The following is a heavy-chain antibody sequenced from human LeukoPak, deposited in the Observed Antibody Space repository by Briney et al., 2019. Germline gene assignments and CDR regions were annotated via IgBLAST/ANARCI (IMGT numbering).Heavy chain of an antibody. D-gene: IGHD5-24*01. CDR1: GFTFSNYW. CDR2: IKHDGSEK. CDR3: VKDSAGDASDWLDS. Sequence: PGGSLRLSCAASGFTFSNYWMTWVRQAPGKGLEWVADIKHDGSEKYYVDSMKGRFTISRDNAKNSLYLQMNNLRIEDTALYYCVKDSAGDASDWLDSWGQGTLVTISS. V-gene: IGHV3-7*03. J-gene: IGHJ5*01.